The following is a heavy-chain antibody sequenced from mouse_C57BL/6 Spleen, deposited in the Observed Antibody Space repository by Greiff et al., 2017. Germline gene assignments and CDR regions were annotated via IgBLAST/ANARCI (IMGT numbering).Heavy chain of an antibody. J-gene: IGHJ1*03. CDR3: ARRVRGSSPHWYFDV. D-gene: IGHD1-1*01. V-gene: IGHV1-26*01. Sequence: EVQLQQSGPELVKPGASVKISCKASGYTFTDYSMNWVKQSHGKSLEWIGDINPNNGGTSYNQKFTGKATLTVDKSSSTAYMELRSLTSEDSADYYGARRVRGSSPHWYFDVWGTGTTVTVAS. CDR2: INPNNGGT. CDR1: GYTFTDYS.